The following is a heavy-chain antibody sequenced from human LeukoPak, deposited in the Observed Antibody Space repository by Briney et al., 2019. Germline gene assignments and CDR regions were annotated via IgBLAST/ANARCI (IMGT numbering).Heavy chain of an antibody. V-gene: IGHV1-2*02. CDR1: GYTFTGYY. Sequence: ASVKVSCKASGYTFTGYYMHWVRQAPGQGLEWMGWINPNSGGTNYAQKFQGRVTMTRDTSISTAYMELSRLRSDDAAVYYCARDFGRTGDQNYWGQGTLVTVSS. CDR3: ARDFGRTGDQNY. D-gene: IGHD7-27*01. J-gene: IGHJ4*02. CDR2: INPNSGGT.